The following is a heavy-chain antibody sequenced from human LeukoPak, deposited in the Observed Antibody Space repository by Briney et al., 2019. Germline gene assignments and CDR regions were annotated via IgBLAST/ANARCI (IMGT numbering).Heavy chain of an antibody. V-gene: IGHV3-48*01. D-gene: IGHD2-21*01. CDR2: ISTSSSTI. Sequence: GGSLRLPCAASGFIFSTYSMNWVRQAPGKGLEWISYISTSSSTISYADSVKGRFTISSDIVKNSLYLQMNSLRAEDTAVYYCARDHHYSFDYWGQGTLVTVSS. CDR1: GFIFSTYS. CDR3: ARDHHYSFDY. J-gene: IGHJ4*02.